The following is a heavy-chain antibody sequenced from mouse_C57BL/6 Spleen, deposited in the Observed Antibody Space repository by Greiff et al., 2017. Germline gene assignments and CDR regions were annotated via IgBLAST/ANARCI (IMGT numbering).Heavy chain of an antibody. J-gene: IGHJ3*01. CDR1: GYTFTSYW. CDR3: ARKGTAQATPWYGG. Sequence: QVQLQQPGAELVKPGASVKLSCKASGYTFTSYWMPWVKQRPGQGLEWIGMIHPNSGSTNYNEKFKSKATLTVDKSSSTAYMQLSSLTSEDSAVYYCARKGTAQATPWYGGWGQGLLVTVA. V-gene: IGHV1-64*01. CDR2: IHPNSGST. D-gene: IGHD3-2*02.